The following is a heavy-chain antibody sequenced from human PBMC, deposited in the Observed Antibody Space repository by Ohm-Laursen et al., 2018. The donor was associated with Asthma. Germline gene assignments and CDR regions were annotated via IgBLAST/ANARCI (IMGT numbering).Heavy chain of an antibody. Sequence: SVKVSCKASGGTFSSYAISWVRQAPGQGLEWMGGIIPILRTANYAQNFRGRVTITADESTSTAYMDLSSLRSEDTAVYYCARGGINNWFDPWGQGTLVTVSS. D-gene: IGHD3-16*02. V-gene: IGHV1-69*13. J-gene: IGHJ5*02. CDR1: GGTFSSYA. CDR3: ARGGINNWFDP. CDR2: IIPILRTA.